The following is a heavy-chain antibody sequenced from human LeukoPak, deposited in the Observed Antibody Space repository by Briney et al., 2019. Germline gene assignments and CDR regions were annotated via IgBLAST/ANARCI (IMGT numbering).Heavy chain of an antibody. CDR1: GFTFGGYT. CDR3: AKDMAAYYYSSGNIDY. D-gene: IGHD3-10*01. V-gene: IGHV3-43*01. CDR2: ISWDGGST. J-gene: IGHJ4*02. Sequence: GGSLRLSCAASGFTFGGYTMHWVRQRPGKGLEWASLISWDGGSTYYADSVKGRFTISRDNSKNSLYLQMNSLRAEDTALYYCAKDMAAYYYSSGNIDYWGQGTLVTVSS.